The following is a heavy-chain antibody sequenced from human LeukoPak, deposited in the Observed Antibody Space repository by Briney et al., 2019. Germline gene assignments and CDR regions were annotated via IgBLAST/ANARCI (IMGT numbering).Heavy chain of an antibody. Sequence: GGSLRLSCAASGFTFSSYAMTWVRQAPGKGLEWVANIKEDGSEKYYVDSVKGRFTISRDNAKNSLNLQMNTLRAEDTAIYYCAKGGWIDYWGQGTLVTVSS. CDR1: GFTFSSYA. D-gene: IGHD3-10*01. J-gene: IGHJ4*02. V-gene: IGHV3-7*01. CDR2: IKEDGSEK. CDR3: AKGGWIDY.